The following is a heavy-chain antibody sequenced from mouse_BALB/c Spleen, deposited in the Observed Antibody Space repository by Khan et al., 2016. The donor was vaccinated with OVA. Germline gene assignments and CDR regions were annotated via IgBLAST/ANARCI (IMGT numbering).Heavy chain of an antibody. D-gene: IGHD1-2*01. J-gene: IGHJ4*01. Sequence: QVQLKESGPGLVAPSQNLSITCTVSGFSLTSYGVHWVRQPPGKGLEWLGVIWAGGNTNYNSALMSRLSISKDNSKSQGFLKMNSLQTDDTAIYCCHREAPIMYYGYRAMDYWGQGTSGTVSS. V-gene: IGHV2-9*02. CDR1: GFSLTSYG. CDR2: IWAGGNT. CDR3: HREAPIMYYGYRAMDY.